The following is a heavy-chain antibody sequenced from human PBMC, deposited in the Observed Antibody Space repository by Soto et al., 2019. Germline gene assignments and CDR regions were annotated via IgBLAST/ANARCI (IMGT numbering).Heavy chain of an antibody. D-gene: IGHD3-22*01. V-gene: IGHV3-53*01. J-gene: IGHJ4*02. CDR2: IYGGDDT. CDR3: ARRGYEYESSGYYPLFDY. Sequence: PGGSLRLSXAASGLTVSRNYMSWVRQAPGTGLEWVSLIYGGDDTYYADSVKGRFTISRDNSKNTLYLQMNNLRVEDTAVYYCARRGYEYESSGYYPLFDYWGQGILVTVSS. CDR1: GLTVSRNY.